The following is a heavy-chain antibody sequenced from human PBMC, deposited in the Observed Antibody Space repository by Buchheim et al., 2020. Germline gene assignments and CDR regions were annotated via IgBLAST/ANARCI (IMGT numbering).Heavy chain of an antibody. D-gene: IGHD2-21*02. CDR2: IYSGGST. Sequence: EVQLVESGGGLVQPGGSLRLSCAASGFTFSSYWMSWVRQAPGKGLEWVSVIYSGGSTYYADSVKGRFTIPRDNSKNTLYLQMNSLRAEDTAVYYCARAVGGDYYYYYGMDVWGQGTT. V-gene: IGHV3-66*01. CDR3: ARAVGGDYYYYYGMDV. J-gene: IGHJ6*02. CDR1: GFTFSSYW.